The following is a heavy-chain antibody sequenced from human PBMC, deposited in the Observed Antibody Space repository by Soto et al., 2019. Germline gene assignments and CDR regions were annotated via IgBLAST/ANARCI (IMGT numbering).Heavy chain of an antibody. D-gene: IGHD3-10*01. CDR2: IYYSGET. CDR1: GDSISRYY. CDR3: ARDQGGEFLKGSGMDV. Sequence: QVQLQESGPGLVKPSETLSLTCTVSGDSISRYYWSWIRLSQGKGLERIGYIYYSGETNYNPYVKSRVNISVDRTKKQFSLKQSSVTAADTAVYYCARDQGGEFLKGSGMDVWGQGTTVTVSS. V-gene: IGHV4-59*01. J-gene: IGHJ6*02.